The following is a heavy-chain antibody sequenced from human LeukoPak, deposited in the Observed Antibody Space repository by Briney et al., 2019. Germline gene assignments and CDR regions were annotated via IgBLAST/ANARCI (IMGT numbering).Heavy chain of an antibody. Sequence: SETLSLTCTVSGGSISIDYWSWIRQPPGKGLEWIGYIYYSGSTNYNPSLKSRVTISLDTSKNQISLKLSSVTAADTAVYYCARDGPKPDAFDIWGQGTMVTVSS. CDR2: IYYSGST. V-gene: IGHV4-59*01. J-gene: IGHJ3*02. CDR1: GGSISIDY. CDR3: ARDGPKPDAFDI.